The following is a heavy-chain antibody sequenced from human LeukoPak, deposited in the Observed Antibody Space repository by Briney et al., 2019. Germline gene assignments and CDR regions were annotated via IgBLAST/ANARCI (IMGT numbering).Heavy chain of an antibody. J-gene: IGHJ4*02. CDR2: ISSSSSYI. Sequence: GGSLRLSCAASGFTFSSYSMNWVRQAPEKGLEWVSSISSSSSYIYYADSVKGRFTISRDNAKNSLYLQMDSLRAEDTAMYYCARLPGRSSSSDYWGQGTLVTVSS. D-gene: IGHD6-6*01. CDR1: GFTFSSYS. CDR3: ARLPGRSSSSDY. V-gene: IGHV3-21*01.